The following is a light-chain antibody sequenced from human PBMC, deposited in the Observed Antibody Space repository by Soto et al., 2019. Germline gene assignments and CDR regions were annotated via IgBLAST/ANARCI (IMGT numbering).Light chain of an antibody. J-gene: IGLJ3*02. CDR1: NSDVGSYNL. Sequence: QSALTQPASVSGSPGQSITIACSGNNSDVGSYNLVSWYQQRPVEAPKLIISEVRNRPSGISYRFTGSKSGNTASLTISGLQAEDEADYYCSSYTTTSTLVFGGGTKVTVL. CDR2: EVR. CDR3: SSYTTTSTLV. V-gene: IGLV2-14*01.